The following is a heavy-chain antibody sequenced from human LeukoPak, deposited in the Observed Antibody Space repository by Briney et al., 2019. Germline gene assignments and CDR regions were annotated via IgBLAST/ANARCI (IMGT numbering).Heavy chain of an antibody. CDR2: ISGSGGST. CDR1: GFTFSSYA. V-gene: IGHV3-23*01. Sequence: PGGSLRLSCAASGFTFSSYAMSWVRQAPGKGLEWVSAISGSGGSTYYADSVKGRFTISRDNSKDTLYLQMNSQRAEDTAVYYCAREPIAAAFYYYGMDVWGQGTTVTVSS. CDR3: AREPIAAAFYYYGMDV. J-gene: IGHJ6*02. D-gene: IGHD6-13*01.